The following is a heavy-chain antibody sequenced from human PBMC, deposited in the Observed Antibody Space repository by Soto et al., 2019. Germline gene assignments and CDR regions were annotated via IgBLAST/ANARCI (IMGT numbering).Heavy chain of an antibody. CDR2: IYYSGST. CDR1: GGSISSGDYY. CDR3: ARERRGVVIISGADNWLDP. Sequence: PSETLSLTCTVSGGSISSGDYYWSWIRQPPGKGLEWIGYIYYSGSTYYNPSLKSRVTISVDTSKNQFSLKLSSVTAADTAVYYCARERRGVVIISGADNWLDPWGQGTLVTVSS. V-gene: IGHV4-30-4*01. D-gene: IGHD3-3*01. J-gene: IGHJ5*02.